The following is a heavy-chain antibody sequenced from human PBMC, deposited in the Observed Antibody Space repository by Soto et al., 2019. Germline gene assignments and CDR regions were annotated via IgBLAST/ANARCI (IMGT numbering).Heavy chain of an antibody. Sequence: EVHLVESGGGLVQPGGSLRLSCTASGFIFSNYWIHWVRQAPGKGLVWVSRINSDGSSTDYVDSVKGRFTISRDNAKNTLYLQMNSLRAEDTAVYYCAKRDVGAGYHHWGQGTLVTVSS. J-gene: IGHJ1*01. V-gene: IGHV3-74*01. D-gene: IGHD2-2*01. CDR1: GFIFSNYW. CDR3: AKRDVGAGYHH. CDR2: INSDGSST.